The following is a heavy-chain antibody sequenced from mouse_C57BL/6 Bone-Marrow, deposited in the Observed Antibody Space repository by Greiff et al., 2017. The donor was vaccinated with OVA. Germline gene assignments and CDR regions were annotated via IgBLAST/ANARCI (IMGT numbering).Heavy chain of an antibody. CDR1: GYTFTSYW. V-gene: IGHV1-50*01. D-gene: IGHD1-1*01. CDR2: IDPSDSYT. J-gene: IGHJ2*01. Sequence: QVQLQQPGAELVKPGASVKLSCKASGYTFTSYWMQWVKQRPGQGLEWIGEIDPSDSYTNYNQKFKGKATLTVDTSSSTAYMQLSSLTSEDSAVYYCALITTVVAEVDYWGQGTTLTVSS. CDR3: ALITTVVAEVDY.